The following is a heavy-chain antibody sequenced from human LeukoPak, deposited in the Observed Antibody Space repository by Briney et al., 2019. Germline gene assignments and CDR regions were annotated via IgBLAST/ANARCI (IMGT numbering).Heavy chain of an antibody. CDR2: ISYDGSNK. J-gene: IGHJ4*02. V-gene: IGHV3-30-3*01. Sequence: GGSLRLSCAASGFTFSSYAVHWVRQAPGKGLEWVTVISYDGSNKYYADSVEGRFTISRDNSKNTLYLQMNSLRAEDTAVYYCAGSGYDYSDYWGQGTLVTVSS. CDR3: AGSGYDYSDY. CDR1: GFTFSSYA. D-gene: IGHD5-12*01.